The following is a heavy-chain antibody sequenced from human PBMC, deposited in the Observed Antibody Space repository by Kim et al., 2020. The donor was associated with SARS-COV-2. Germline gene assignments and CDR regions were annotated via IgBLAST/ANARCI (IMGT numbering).Heavy chain of an antibody. J-gene: IGHJ6*02. Sequence: GGSLRLSCAASGFTFSSYAMSWVRQAPGKGLEWVSAISGSGGSTYYADSVKGRFTISRDNSKNTLYLQMNSLRAEDTAVYYCAKFTAAALYYYYYYGMDVWGQGTTVTISS. CDR1: GFTFSSYA. CDR3: AKFTAAALYYYYYYGMDV. V-gene: IGHV3-23*01. CDR2: ISGSGGST. D-gene: IGHD6-13*01.